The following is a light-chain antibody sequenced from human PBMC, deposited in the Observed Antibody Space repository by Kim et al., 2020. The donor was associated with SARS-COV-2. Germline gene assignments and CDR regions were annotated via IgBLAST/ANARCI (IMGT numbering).Light chain of an antibody. J-gene: IGLJ1*01. Sequence: GESGTIGCSGNRRDVGKYNWDSWYQQHPGKDPKLMIYEVTKRPAGGPDRVSGSKTGKTASLTGSGLEAEDEDEYYCSSYAGSNNYVSGTGTKVTVL. CDR1: RRDVGKYNW. V-gene: IGLV2-8*01. CDR2: EVT. CDR3: SSYAGSNNYV.